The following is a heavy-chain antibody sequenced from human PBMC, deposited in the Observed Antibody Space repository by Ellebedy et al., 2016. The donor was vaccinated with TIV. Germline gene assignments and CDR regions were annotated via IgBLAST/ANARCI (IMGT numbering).Heavy chain of an antibody. D-gene: IGHD6-19*01. CDR1: GFTFGDYD. V-gene: IGHV4-59*08. J-gene: IGHJ4*02. CDR2: IYYSGST. CDR3: ARGIAVAGGLIDY. Sequence: GSLRLSXAASGFTFGDYDMSWIRQPPGKGLEWIGYIYYSGSTNYNPSLKSRVTISVDTSKNQFSLKLSSVTAADTAVYYCARGIAVAGGLIDYWGQGTLVTVSS.